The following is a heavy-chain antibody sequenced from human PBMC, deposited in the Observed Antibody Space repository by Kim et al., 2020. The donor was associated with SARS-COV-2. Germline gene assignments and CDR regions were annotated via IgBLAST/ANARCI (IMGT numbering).Heavy chain of an antibody. CDR3: ARTMIRIAARPHDY. D-gene: IGHD6-6*01. V-gene: IGHV3-7*01. J-gene: IGHJ4*02. CDR1: GFTFSSYW. CDR2: IKQDGSEK. Sequence: GGSLRLSCAASGFTFSSYWMSWVRQAPGKGLEWVANIKQDGSEKYYVDSVKGRFTISRDNAKNSLYLQMNSLRAEDTAVYYCARTMIRIAARPHDYWGQGTLVTVSS.